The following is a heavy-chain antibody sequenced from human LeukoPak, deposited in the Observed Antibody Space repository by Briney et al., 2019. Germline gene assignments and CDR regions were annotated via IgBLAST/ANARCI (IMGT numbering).Heavy chain of an antibody. V-gene: IGHV3-7*01. CDR3: ARTSTNSGSYDF. D-gene: IGHD1-26*01. CDR2: IKQDGSEK. J-gene: IGHJ4*02. CDR1: GFTFNNYW. Sequence: GSLRLSCAASGFTFNNYWMHWVRQAPGKGLEWVATIKQDGSEKYYVDSVKGRLTISRDNAKNSLYLQMNSLRAEDTAVYYCARTSTNSGSYDFWGQGTLVTVSS.